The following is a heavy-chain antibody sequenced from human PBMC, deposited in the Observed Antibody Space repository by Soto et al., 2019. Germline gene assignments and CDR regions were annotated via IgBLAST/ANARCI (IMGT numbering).Heavy chain of an antibody. J-gene: IGHJ6*02. V-gene: IGHV1-69*06. D-gene: IGHD6-19*01. CDR2: IIPIFGTA. CDR3: ARQHRLGYYYSGMDV. Sequence: SVQVSCKASGGTFSSYAISWVRQAPGQGLEWMGGIIPIFGTANYAQKFQGRVTITADKSTSTAYMELSSLRSEDTAVYYCARQHRLGYYYSGMDVWGQGTTVTVSS. CDR1: GGTFSSYA.